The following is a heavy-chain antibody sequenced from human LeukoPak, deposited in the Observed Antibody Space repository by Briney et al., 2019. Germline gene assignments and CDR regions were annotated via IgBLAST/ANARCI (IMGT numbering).Heavy chain of an antibody. J-gene: IGHJ4*02. V-gene: IGHV4-39*01. CDR2: VYYSGST. CDR3: AGRNWAFDY. CDR1: GGSISSSSYY. D-gene: IGHD7-27*01. Sequence: PSETLSLTCTVSGGSISSSSYYWGWIRQPPGKGLEWIGSVYYSGSTYYNPSLKSRVTISVDTSKNQFSLKLSSVTAADTAVYYCAGRNWAFDYWGQGTLVTVSP.